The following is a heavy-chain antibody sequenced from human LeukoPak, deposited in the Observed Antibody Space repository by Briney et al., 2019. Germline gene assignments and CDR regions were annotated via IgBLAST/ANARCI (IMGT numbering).Heavy chain of an antibody. Sequence: PSKTLSLTCAVYGGSFSGYYWSWIRQPPGKGLEWIGEINHSGSTNYNPSLKSRVTISVDTSKNQFSLKLSSVTAADTAVYYCARVEYSSSLGYYGMDVWGRGTTVTVSS. CDR2: INHSGST. CDR1: GGSFSGYY. CDR3: ARVEYSSSLGYYGMDV. V-gene: IGHV4-34*01. J-gene: IGHJ6*02. D-gene: IGHD6-6*01.